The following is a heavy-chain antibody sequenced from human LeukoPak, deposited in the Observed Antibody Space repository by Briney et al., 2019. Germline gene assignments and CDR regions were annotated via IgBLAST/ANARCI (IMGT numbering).Heavy chain of an antibody. J-gene: IGHJ2*01. Sequence: GGSLRLSCAASGFTLSTYYMNWVSQAPGKGLEWVSIIYSCGTTYYADSVKGRFTISRDTSKNTLSLQMNSLRAEDTAVYFCARVGDHFHWNLDLWGRGTLVTVSS. V-gene: IGHV3-53*01. CDR2: IYSCGTT. D-gene: IGHD5-24*01. CDR3: ARVGDHFHWNLDL. CDR1: GFTLSTYY.